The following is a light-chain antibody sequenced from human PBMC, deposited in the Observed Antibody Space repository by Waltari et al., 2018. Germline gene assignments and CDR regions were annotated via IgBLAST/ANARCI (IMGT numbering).Light chain of an antibody. V-gene: IGLV2-14*01. CDR2: DVS. J-gene: IGLJ3*02. CDR1: SSDLGGYNS. CDR3: SSYTSSSTV. Sequence: QSALTQPASVSGSPGQSITISCTGTSSDLGGYNSVPWYQQHPGKAPKLMMYDVSKRPSGVSNRFSGSKSGNTASLTISGLQAEDEADYYCSSYTSSSTVFGGGTKLTVL.